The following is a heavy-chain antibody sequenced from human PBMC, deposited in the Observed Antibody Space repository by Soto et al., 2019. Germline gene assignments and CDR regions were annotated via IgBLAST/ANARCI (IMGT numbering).Heavy chain of an antibody. J-gene: IGHJ5*02. Sequence: PGGSLRLSCAASGFTFSSYGMHWVRQAPGKGLEWVAVIWYDGSNKYYADSVKGRFTISRDNSKNTLYLQMNSLRAEDTAVYYCAKDIVVVAAPHTYNWFDPWGQGTLVTVSS. D-gene: IGHD2-15*01. CDR3: AKDIVVVAAPHTYNWFDP. CDR1: GFTFSSYG. V-gene: IGHV3-33*06. CDR2: IWYDGSNK.